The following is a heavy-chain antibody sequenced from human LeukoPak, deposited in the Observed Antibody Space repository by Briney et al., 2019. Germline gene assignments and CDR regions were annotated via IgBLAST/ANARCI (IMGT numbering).Heavy chain of an antibody. J-gene: IGHJ6*02. D-gene: IGHD1-26*01. CDR1: GFTVSSSY. CDR2: ISGGSSST. CDR3: ASQVRAGGGMDV. Sequence: VQPGGSLRLSCAASGFTVSSSYMSWVRQAPGKGLEWVSYISGGSSSTYSSDSVKGRFTISRDSSENSVYLHMNRLRDEDTAMYYCASQVRAGGGMDVWGQGTTVTVSS. V-gene: IGHV3-48*02.